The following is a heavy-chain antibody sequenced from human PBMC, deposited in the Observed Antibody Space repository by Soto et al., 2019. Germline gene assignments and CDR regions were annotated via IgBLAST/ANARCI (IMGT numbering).Heavy chain of an antibody. D-gene: IGHD3-9*01. V-gene: IGHV3-15*01. CDR3: TTGIYYDLLTGYHDVAY. CDR1: VFNLSRPW. J-gene: IGHJ4*02. Sequence: PWWSLRLSCAASVFNLSRPWMTWVRQAAGKGLEWVGRIKSETDGGTADYAAPVKGRITISRDDSKNTVYLQMNSLKTEDTAVYYCTTGIYYDLLTGYHDVAYWGQGTLVTVSS. CDR2: IKSETDGGTA.